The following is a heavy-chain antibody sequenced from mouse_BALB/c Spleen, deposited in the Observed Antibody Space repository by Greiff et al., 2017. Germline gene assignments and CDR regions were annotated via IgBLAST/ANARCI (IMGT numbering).Heavy chain of an antibody. Sequence: EVKVVESGGGLVQPGGSLKLSCAASGFDFSRYWMSWVRQAPGKGLEWIGEINPDSSTINYTPSLKDKFIISRDNAKNTLYLQMSKVRSEDTALYYCARPGTTRGFDYWGQGTTLTVSS. J-gene: IGHJ2*01. CDR1: GFDFSRYW. D-gene: IGHD1-1*01. CDR3: ARPGTTRGFDY. CDR2: INPDSSTI. V-gene: IGHV4-1*02.